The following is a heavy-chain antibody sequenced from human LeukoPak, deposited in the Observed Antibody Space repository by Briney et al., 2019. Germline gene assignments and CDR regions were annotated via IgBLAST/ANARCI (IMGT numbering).Heavy chain of an antibody. CDR3: AKFSQNTQLRYFDWLLPNYYYYYGMDV. D-gene: IGHD3-9*01. CDR1: GFTFSNAW. J-gene: IGHJ6*02. CDR2: ISGSGGST. Sequence: GGSLRLSCAASGFTFSNAWMSWVRQAPGKGLEWVSAISGSGGSTYYADSVKGRFTISRDNSKNTLYLQMNSLRAEDTAVYYCAKFSQNTQLRYFDWLLPNYYYYYGMDVWGQGTTVTVSS. V-gene: IGHV3-23*01.